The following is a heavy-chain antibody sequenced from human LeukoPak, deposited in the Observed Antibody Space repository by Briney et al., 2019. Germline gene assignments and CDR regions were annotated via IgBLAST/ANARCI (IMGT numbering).Heavy chain of an antibody. D-gene: IGHD5-24*01. CDR2: IYPGDSDT. V-gene: IGHV5-51*01. CDR1: GYSFTSYW. CDR3: AIREAYPLKGFDY. Sequence: PGESLKISCKGSGYSFTSYWIGWVRQMPGKGLEWMGIIYPGDSDTRYSPSFQGQVTISADRSISTAYLQWSSLKASDTAMYYCAIREAYPLKGFDYWGQGTLVTVSS. J-gene: IGHJ4*02.